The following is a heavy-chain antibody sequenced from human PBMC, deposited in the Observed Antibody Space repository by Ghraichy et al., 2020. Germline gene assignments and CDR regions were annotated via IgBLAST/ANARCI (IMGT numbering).Heavy chain of an antibody. CDR1: GITFSTYA. D-gene: IGHD3-22*01. Sequence: GGSLRLSCAASGITFSTYAMSWVRQAPGKGLEWVSTIIGSGGSTYYADSVKGRFTISRDNSKNTLYVQMSSLRAEDTAVYYCATTRGFSSGYYYFGEYFDHWGQGTLVTVSS. CDR2: IIGSGGST. V-gene: IGHV3-23*01. CDR3: ATTRGFSSGYYYFGEYFDH. J-gene: IGHJ4*02.